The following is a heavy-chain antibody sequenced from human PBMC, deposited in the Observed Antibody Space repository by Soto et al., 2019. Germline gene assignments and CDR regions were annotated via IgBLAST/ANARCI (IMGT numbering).Heavy chain of an antibody. Sequence: SETLSLTCAVYGGSFSGYYWSWIRQPPGKGLEWIGEINHSGSTNYNPSLKSRVTISVDTSKNQFSLKLSSVTAADTAVYYCARGRLELGRQVAAIRRFYYFDYWGQGTLVTVSS. CDR2: INHSGST. D-gene: IGHD2-15*01. CDR3: ARGRLELGRQVAAIRRFYYFDY. V-gene: IGHV4-34*01. J-gene: IGHJ4*02. CDR1: GGSFSGYY.